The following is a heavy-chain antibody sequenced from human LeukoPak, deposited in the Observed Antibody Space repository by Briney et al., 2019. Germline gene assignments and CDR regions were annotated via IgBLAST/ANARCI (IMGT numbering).Heavy chain of an antibody. V-gene: IGHV3-15*01. Sequence: GGSLRLSCAASGFTFSNAWMSWVRQAPGKGLEWVGRIKSKTDGGTTVYAAPVKGRFTISRDDSKNTLYLQMNSLKTEDTAVYYCTTTMVRGVINAFDIWGQGTMVTVSS. CDR2: IKSKTDGGTT. J-gene: IGHJ3*02. CDR3: TTTMVRGVINAFDI. CDR1: GFTFSNAW. D-gene: IGHD3-10*01.